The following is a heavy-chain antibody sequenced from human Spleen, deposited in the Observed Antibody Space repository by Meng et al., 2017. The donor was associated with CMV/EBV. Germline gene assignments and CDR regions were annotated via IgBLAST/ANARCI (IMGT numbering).Heavy chain of an antibody. V-gene: IGHV4-39*07. Sequence: GSLRLSCTVSGGSITSNSYYWGWIRQPPGKGLEWIGNIYYSGNTYYNPSLKSRVTISVDTSKNQFSLKLSSVTAADTAVYFCARVDNYYDSIDDPFNIWGQGTMVTVSS. CDR1: GGSITSNSYY. J-gene: IGHJ3*02. D-gene: IGHD3-22*01. CDR2: IYYSGNT. CDR3: ARVDNYYDSIDDPFNI.